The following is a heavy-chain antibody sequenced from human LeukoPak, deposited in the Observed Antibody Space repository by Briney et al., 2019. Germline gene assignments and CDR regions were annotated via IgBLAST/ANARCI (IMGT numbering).Heavy chain of an antibody. V-gene: IGHV4-39*01. CDR3: ARQIRSPLEYSYYYMDV. J-gene: IGHJ6*03. CDR2: LYYSGNT. CDR1: GGSLSSRNYY. Sequence: PSETLSLTCSVSGGSLSSRNYYWGWIRQPPGKGLEWIGSLYYSGNTYYNPSLGSRGSISVDTSTNQFSLTLTSVTAADTALYFCARQIRSPLEYSYYYMDVWGKGTTVTVSS.